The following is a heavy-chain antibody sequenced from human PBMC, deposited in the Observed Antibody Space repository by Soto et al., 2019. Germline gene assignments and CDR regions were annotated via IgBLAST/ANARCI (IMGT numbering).Heavy chain of an antibody. CDR3: ARGRYGDY. D-gene: IGHD1-1*01. J-gene: IGHJ4*02. V-gene: IGHV1-18*01. Sequence: QVHLVQSGAEVKKPGASVKVSCKASGYTFTSYGITWVRQAPGQGLEWMGWISAHNGNTDYAQKLQGRVIVTRDTSTSTAYIELRSLRSVDTAVYYCARGRYGDYWGQGALVTVSS. CDR2: ISAHNGNT. CDR1: GYTFTSYG.